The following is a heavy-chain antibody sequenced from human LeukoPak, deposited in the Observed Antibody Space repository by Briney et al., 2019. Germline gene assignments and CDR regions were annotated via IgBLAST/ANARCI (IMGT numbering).Heavy chain of an antibody. D-gene: IGHD6-13*01. CDR3: AKRMGPSIAAADLDY. CDR2: ISNDGSNK. J-gene: IGHJ4*02. CDR1: GFAFSSYG. Sequence: GGSLRLSCAASGFAFSSYGMHWVRQAPGKGLEWVAVISNDGSNKNYADSVKGRFTIFRDNSKNTLYLQMNSLRAEDTAVYYCAKRMGPSIAAADLDYWGQGTLVTVSS. V-gene: IGHV3-30*18.